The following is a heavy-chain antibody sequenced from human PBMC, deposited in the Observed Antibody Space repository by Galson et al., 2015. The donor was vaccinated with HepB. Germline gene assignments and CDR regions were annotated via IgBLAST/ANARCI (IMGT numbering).Heavy chain of an antibody. D-gene: IGHD6-19*01. Sequence: SLRLSCAASGFTFSSYAMSWVRQAPGKGLEWVSAISGSGGSTYYADSVKGRFTISRDNSKNTLYLQMNSLRAEDTAVYYCAIQTAGYSSGWPKGDNFDYWGQGTLVTVSS. V-gene: IGHV3-23*01. CDR3: AIQTAGYSSGWPKGDNFDY. J-gene: IGHJ4*02. CDR1: GFTFSSYA. CDR2: ISGSGGST.